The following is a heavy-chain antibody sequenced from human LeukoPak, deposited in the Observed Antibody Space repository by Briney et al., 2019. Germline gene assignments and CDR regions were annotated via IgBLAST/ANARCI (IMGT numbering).Heavy chain of an antibody. Sequence: GRSLRLSCAASGFTFDDYAMHWVRQAPGKGLEWVSGISWNSGSIGYADSVKGRFTISRDNAKNSLYLQMNSLRAEDTAVYYCARLRRYYDSSGYYYYYGMDVWGQGTTVTVSS. CDR1: GFTFDDYA. CDR2: ISWNSGSI. D-gene: IGHD3-22*01. CDR3: ARLRRYYDSSGYYYYYGMDV. J-gene: IGHJ6*02. V-gene: IGHV3-9*01.